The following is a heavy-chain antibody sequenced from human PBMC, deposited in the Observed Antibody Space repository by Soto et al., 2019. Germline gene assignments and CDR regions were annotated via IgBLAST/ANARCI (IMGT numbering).Heavy chain of an antibody. CDR1: GFAFNIYA. D-gene: IGHD3-3*01. CDR3: ARSSGVPTPDFDY. Sequence: GGSLRLSCAASGFAFNIYAIHWVRQAPGKGLEWVAVISHDGTNRYYTDSVRGRFTISRDNSKNTVYLEMDSLRADDTAVCYCARSSGVPTPDFDYWGQGTLVTVSS. V-gene: IGHV3-30-3*01. CDR2: ISHDGTNR. J-gene: IGHJ4*02.